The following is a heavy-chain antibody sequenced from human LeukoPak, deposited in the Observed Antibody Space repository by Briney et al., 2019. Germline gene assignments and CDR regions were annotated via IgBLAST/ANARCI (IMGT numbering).Heavy chain of an antibody. J-gene: IGHJ3*02. CDR2: MNPNSGNT. CDR1: GYTFTSYD. V-gene: IGHV1-8*03. Sequence: ASVKVSCKASGYTFTSYDINWVRQATGQGLEWMGWMNPNSGNTGYAQKFQGRVTITRNTSISTAYMELSSLRSEDTAVYYCARDIVVVPGAFDIWGQGTMVTVSS. CDR3: ARDIVVVPGAFDI. D-gene: IGHD2-2*01.